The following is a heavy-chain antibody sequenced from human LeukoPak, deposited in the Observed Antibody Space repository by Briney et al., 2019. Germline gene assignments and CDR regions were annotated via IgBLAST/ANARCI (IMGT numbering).Heavy chain of an antibody. Sequence: PSETLSLTCAVYGGSFSGYYWSWIRQPPGKGLEWIGEINHGGSTNYNPSLKSRVTISVDTSKNQFSLKLSSVTAADTAVYYCAREPRVRYYGSGSYYYFDYWGQGTLVTVSS. V-gene: IGHV4-34*01. J-gene: IGHJ4*02. CDR3: AREPRVRYYGSGSYYYFDY. CDR1: GGSFSGYY. CDR2: INHGGST. D-gene: IGHD3-10*01.